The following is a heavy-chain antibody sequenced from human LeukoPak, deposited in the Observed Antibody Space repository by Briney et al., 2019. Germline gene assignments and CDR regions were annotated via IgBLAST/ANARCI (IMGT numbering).Heavy chain of an antibody. D-gene: IGHD2-15*01. J-gene: IGHJ4*02. Sequence: GGSLRLSCAASGFTFSSYGMHWVRQAPGKGLEWVAVISYDGSNKYYADSVKGRFTVSRDNSKNTLYLQMNSLRAEDTAVYYCAKDMMGWAGRYCSGGSCSYFDYWGQGTLVTVSS. CDR3: AKDMMGWAGRYCSGGSCSYFDY. CDR1: GFTFSSYG. V-gene: IGHV3-30*18. CDR2: ISYDGSNK.